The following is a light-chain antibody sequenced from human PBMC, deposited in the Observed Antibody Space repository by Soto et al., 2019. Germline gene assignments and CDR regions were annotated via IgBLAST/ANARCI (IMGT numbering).Light chain of an antibody. J-gene: IGKJ5*01. Sequence: EIVLTQSPATLSLSPGKRATLSCRASQSVSNFLAWYQQKPGQAPRLLIYDTFNRATGIPARFSGSGSGTDFTLTINILQPEDFAVYCCQQRSNWPITFGQGTRLEIK. CDR3: QQRSNWPIT. V-gene: IGKV3-11*01. CDR2: DTF. CDR1: QSVSNF.